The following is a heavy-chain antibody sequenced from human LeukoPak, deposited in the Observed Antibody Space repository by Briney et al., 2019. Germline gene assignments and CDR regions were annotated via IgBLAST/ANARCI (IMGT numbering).Heavy chain of an antibody. CDR1: GFTFSNYV. J-gene: IGHJ6*03. Sequence: GESLRLSCAASGFTFSNYVIHWVRQAPGKGLDWLAVISYDGTNKYYAESVEGRFTISRDHSKSTVDLQMDSLGGADTAVYYCARSPTYYYMDVWGKGTTVTVSS. CDR3: ARSPTYYYMDV. CDR2: ISYDGTNK. V-gene: IGHV3-30-3*01.